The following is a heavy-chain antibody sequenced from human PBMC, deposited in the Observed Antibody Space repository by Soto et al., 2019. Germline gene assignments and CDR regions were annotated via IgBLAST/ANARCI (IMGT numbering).Heavy chain of an antibody. CDR1: GYTFTSYG. V-gene: IGHV1-18*01. CDR3: ARTRIFGVFIIPRYMDV. J-gene: IGHJ6*03. CDR2: ISAYNGNT. D-gene: IGHD3-3*01. Sequence: QVQLVQSGAEVKKPGASVKVSCKASGYTFTSYGISWVRQAPGQGLEWMGWISAYNGNTNYAQKLQGRVTMTTDTSTSTAYMELRSLRSDDTAVYYCARTRIFGVFIIPRYMDVWGKGTTVTVSS.